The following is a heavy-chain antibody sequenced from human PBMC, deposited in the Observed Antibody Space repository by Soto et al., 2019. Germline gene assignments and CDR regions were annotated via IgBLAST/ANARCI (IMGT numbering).Heavy chain of an antibody. V-gene: IGHV1-2*04. Sequence: ASVKVSCKASGYSFSFYGINWVRQAPGQGLEWMGWINANSGATNYAQKFQGWVTLTRDTSISTTYMELNSLKFDDTAVYYCARELSSSWFDTWGQGTLVTVSS. D-gene: IGHD2-2*01. CDR3: ARELSSSWFDT. CDR2: INANSGAT. CDR1: GYSFSFYG. J-gene: IGHJ4*02.